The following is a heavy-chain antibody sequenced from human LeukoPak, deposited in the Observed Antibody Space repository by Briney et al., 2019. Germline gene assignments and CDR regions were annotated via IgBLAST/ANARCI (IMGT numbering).Heavy chain of an antibody. J-gene: IGHJ5*02. CDR1: GYSFTSYW. D-gene: IGHD1-26*01. CDR2: IYPGDSDT. V-gene: IGHV5-51*01. Sequence: GEPLKISCKGSGYSFTSYWIGWVRQMPGKGLEWMGIIYPGDSDTRYSPSFQGQVTISADKSISTAYLQWSSLKASDTAMYYCARSLRNLRIVGATAAWFDPWGQGTLVTVSS. CDR3: ARSLRNLRIVGATAAWFDP.